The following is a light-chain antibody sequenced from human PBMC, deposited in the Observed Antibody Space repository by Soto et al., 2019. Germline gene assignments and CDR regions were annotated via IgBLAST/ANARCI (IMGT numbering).Light chain of an antibody. J-gene: IGKJ3*01. CDR3: QQYDSWPLT. Sequence: ERVMTQSPATLSVSPVEIATLSCRASQSVSSSLSWYQQKPGQAPRLLIYASSTRATGIPARFSGGGSGTEFTLSISSLQSEDFAVYYCQQYDSWPLTFGPGTKVEIK. CDR1: QSVSSS. V-gene: IGKV3-15*01. CDR2: ASS.